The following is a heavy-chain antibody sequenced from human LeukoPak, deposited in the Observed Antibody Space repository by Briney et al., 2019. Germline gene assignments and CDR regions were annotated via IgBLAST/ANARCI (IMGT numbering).Heavy chain of an antibody. CDR2: ISYDGSNK. V-gene: IGHV3-30*04. CDR3: ARDSESYYDILTGYHRTYYFDY. D-gene: IGHD3-9*01. CDR1: GFTFSSYT. J-gene: IGHJ4*02. Sequence: HPGGSLRLSCAASGFTFSSYTMHWVRQAPGKGLEWVAVISYDGSNKYYADSVKGRFTISRDNSKNTLYLQMNSLRDEDTAVYYCARDSESYYDILTGYHRTYYFDYWGQGTLVTVSS.